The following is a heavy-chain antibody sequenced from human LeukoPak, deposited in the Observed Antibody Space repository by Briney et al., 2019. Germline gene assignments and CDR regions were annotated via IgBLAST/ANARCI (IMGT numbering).Heavy chain of an antibody. V-gene: IGHV3-23*01. D-gene: IGHD3-22*01. Sequence: GGSLRLSCAASGFTFSSYAMSWVRQAPGKGLEWVSPISGMGGSTYYADSVKGGFTLSRDNSKNTLYLQMNSLRSEDTAVFYCADRSGYYYGLNYWWQGSLIATAS. CDR2: ISGMGGST. CDR1: GFTFSSYA. J-gene: IGHJ4*02. CDR3: ADRSGYYYGLNY.